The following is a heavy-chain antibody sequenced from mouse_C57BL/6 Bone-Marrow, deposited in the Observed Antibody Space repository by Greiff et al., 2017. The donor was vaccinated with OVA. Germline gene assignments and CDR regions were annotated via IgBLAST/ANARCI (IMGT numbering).Heavy chain of an antibody. Sequence: VKLMESDAELVKPGASVKISCKVSGYTFTDHTIHWMKQRPEQGLEWIGYIYPRDGSTKYNEKFKGKATLTADKSSSTAYMQLNSLTSEDSAVYFCTYYYGSSYPFAYWGQGTLVTVSA. CDR3: TYYYGSSYPFAY. CDR1: GYTFTDHT. J-gene: IGHJ3*01. D-gene: IGHD1-1*01. V-gene: IGHV1-78*01. CDR2: IYPRDGST.